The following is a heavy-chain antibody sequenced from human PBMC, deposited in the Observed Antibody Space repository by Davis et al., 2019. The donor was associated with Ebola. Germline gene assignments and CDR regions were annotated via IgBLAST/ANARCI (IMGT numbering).Heavy chain of an antibody. CDR3: AKGGDWSRDY. Sequence: GGSLRLSCAASGFTFRDFWMDWVRQAPGGGLEWVANIKHDGSEKSYVDSVKGRFTISRDNAKNSLYLQLNNLRAEDTAVYYCAKGGDWSRDYWGQGTLVTVAS. D-gene: IGHD2-21*02. J-gene: IGHJ4*02. CDR2: IKHDGSEK. V-gene: IGHV3-7*01. CDR1: GFTFRDFW.